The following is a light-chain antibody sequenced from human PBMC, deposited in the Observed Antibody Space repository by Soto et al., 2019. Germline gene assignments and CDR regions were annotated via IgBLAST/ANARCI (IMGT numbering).Light chain of an antibody. V-gene: IGKV1-27*01. Sequence: DIQMTQSPSSLSASVGDSATIPCRASQGISTYLAWYQQKPGQVPKLLIYAASTLHSGVPSWFSGSGSGTDFTLTISSLQPEDVATYYCQNYNSAPRTFGQGTKVEIK. CDR1: QGISTY. J-gene: IGKJ1*01. CDR3: QNYNSAPRT. CDR2: AAS.